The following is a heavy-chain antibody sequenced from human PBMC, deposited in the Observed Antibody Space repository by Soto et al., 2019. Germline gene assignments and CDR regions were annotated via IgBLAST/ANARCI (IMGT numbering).Heavy chain of an antibody. CDR1: GGSISSGGYY. D-gene: IGHD6-6*01. J-gene: IGHJ3*02. CDR2: IYHSGNT. Sequence: SETLSLTCSVSGGSISSGGYYWSWIRQLPGKDLEWIGYIYHSGNTYYNSSLKSRLTISVDTSKNQFSLKLTSVTAADTAVYYCARVRISSSDAFDIWGQGTMVTV. V-gene: IGHV4-31*03. CDR3: ARVRISSSDAFDI.